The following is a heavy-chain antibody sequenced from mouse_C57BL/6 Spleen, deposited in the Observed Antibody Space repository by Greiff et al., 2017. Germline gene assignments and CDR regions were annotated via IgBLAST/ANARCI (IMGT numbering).Heavy chain of an antibody. CDR2: ISNGGGST. Sequence: EVKLVESGGGLVQPGGSLKLSCAASGFTFSDYYMYWVRQTPEKRLEWVAYISNGGGSTYYPDTVKGRFTISRANAKNTLYLQMSRLKSEDTAMYYCARRSYAMDYWGQGTSVTVSS. J-gene: IGHJ4*01. CDR1: GFTFSDYY. CDR3: ARRSYAMDY. V-gene: IGHV5-12*01.